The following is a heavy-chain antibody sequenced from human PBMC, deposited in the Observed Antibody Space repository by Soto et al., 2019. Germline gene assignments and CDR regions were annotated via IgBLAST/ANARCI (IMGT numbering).Heavy chain of an antibody. CDR3: ARHRFNYYADPVYYYFDY. V-gene: IGHV1-18*04. CDR1: GYSFTSYG. Sequence: GASVKVSCKASGYSFTSYGISWVRQAPGQGREWMGWISGHNGNTNHPQSLQGRVTMTTDTSSYTDYMELRCQTSEDTVVYYCARHRFNYYADPVYYYFDYWAQGXLVTVSS. CDR2: ISGHNGNT. D-gene: IGHD3-10*01. J-gene: IGHJ4*02.